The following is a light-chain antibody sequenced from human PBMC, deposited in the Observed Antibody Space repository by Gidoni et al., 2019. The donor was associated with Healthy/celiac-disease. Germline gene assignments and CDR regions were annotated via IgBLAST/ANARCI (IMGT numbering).Light chain of an antibody. Sequence: EIVLTQSPATLSLSPGESATLSCRASQSVSSYLAWYQQKPGQAPRLLIYDASHRATGIPARFSGSGSGTDFTLTISSLEPEDFAVYYCQQRSNWPPGVTFGGGTKVEIK. CDR2: DAS. V-gene: IGKV3-11*01. J-gene: IGKJ4*01. CDR3: QQRSNWPPGVT. CDR1: QSVSSY.